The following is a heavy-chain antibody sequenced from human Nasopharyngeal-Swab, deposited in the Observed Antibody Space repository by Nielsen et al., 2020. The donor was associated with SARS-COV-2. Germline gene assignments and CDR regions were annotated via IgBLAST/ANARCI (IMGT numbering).Heavy chain of an antibody. Sequence: ASVTVSCKASGYTFTTYNVHWVRQAPGQGLEWMGRINPSGGDTGYAQKFQGRVTMTRDTSTSTVYMEVSSLRSEDTAVYYCANRRLEGIDVWGQGTTATVSS. J-gene: IGHJ6*02. CDR1: GYTFTTYN. CDR3: ANRRLEGIDV. CDR2: INPSGGDT. D-gene: IGHD1-1*01. V-gene: IGHV1-46*01.